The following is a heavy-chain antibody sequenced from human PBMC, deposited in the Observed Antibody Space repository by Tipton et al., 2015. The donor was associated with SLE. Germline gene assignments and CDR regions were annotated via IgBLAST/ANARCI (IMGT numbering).Heavy chain of an antibody. CDR2: IYYSGST. Sequence: LRLSCTVSGGSISSYYWSWIRQPPGKGLEWTGYIYYSGSTNYNPSLKSRVTISVDTSKNQFSLKLSSVTAADTAVYYCAREDGVGYFDYWGQGTLVTVSS. V-gene: IGHV4-59*01. D-gene: IGHD1-26*01. J-gene: IGHJ4*02. CDR1: GGSISSYY. CDR3: AREDGVGYFDY.